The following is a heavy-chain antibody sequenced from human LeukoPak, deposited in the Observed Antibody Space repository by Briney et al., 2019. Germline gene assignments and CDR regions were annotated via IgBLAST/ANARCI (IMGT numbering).Heavy chain of an antibody. CDR3: ARGRYSGYDSLAPYYYDSSGYFDY. D-gene: IGHD3-22*01. Sequence: SETLSLTCSVNGGSFSGYYWSWIRQPPGKGLEWIGEINHSGNTNYNPSLKSRVTISGDTSKNQFSLKLSSVIAADTAVYYCARGRYSGYDSLAPYYYDSSGYFDYWGQGTLVTVSS. V-gene: IGHV4-34*01. CDR1: GGSFSGYY. J-gene: IGHJ4*02. CDR2: INHSGNT.